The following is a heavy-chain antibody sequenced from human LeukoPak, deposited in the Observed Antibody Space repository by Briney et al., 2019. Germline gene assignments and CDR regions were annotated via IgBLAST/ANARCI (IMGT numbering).Heavy chain of an antibody. V-gene: IGHV1-18*01. J-gene: IGHJ4*02. CDR1: GYTFTNYD. Sequence: ASVKVSCKASGYTFTNYDTSWVRQAPGQGLEWMGWISPYNGNTNYAQKLQGRVTMTTDTSTSTAYMELWSLRSDDTAMYYCARDGSSWFYWGQGTLVTVSS. CDR3: ARDGSSWFY. D-gene: IGHD6-13*01. CDR2: ISPYNGNT.